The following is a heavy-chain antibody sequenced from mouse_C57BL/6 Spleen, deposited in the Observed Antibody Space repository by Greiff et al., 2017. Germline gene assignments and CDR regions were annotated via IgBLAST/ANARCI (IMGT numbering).Heavy chain of an antibody. Sequence: VQLQHSGAELVRPGASVKLSCTASGFNIKDYYMHWVKQRPEQGLEWIGRIDPEDGDTEYAPKFQGKATMTADTSSNTAYLQLSSLTSEDTAADYCTTGAHYSNNEAYWGQGTMLTVSA. V-gene: IGHV14-1*01. J-gene: IGHJ2*01. D-gene: IGHD2-5*01. CDR2: IDPEDGDT. CDR1: GFNIKDYY. CDR3: TTGAHYSNNEAY.